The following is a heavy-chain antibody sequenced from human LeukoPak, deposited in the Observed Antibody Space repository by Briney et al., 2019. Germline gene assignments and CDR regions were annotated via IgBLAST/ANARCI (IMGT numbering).Heavy chain of an antibody. V-gene: IGHV1-18*01. CDR3: AREGSGWYGHYFDY. CDR1: GYAFSSYG. CDR2: ISAYNGNT. Sequence: ASVKVSCKASGYAFSSYGISWVRQAPGQGLEWMGWISAYNGNTNYAQKLQGRVTMTTDTSTSTAYMELRSLRSDDTAVYYCAREGSGWYGHYFDYWGQGTLVTVSS. J-gene: IGHJ4*02. D-gene: IGHD6-19*01.